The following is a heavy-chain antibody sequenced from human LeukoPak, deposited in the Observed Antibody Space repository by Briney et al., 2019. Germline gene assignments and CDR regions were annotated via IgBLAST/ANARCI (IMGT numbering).Heavy chain of an antibody. J-gene: IGHJ4*02. CDR1: GFTFSSYG. Sequence: GRSLRLSCAASGFTFSSYGMHWVRQAPGKGLEWVAVVFYDGSNKHYADFVRGRFTISRDNSKNTLYLQMNDLRAEDTAVYYCARDQAYYFSFADYWGQGNLVTVSS. CDR3: ARDQAYYFSFADY. CDR2: VFYDGSNK. V-gene: IGHV3-33*01. D-gene: IGHD2/OR15-2a*01.